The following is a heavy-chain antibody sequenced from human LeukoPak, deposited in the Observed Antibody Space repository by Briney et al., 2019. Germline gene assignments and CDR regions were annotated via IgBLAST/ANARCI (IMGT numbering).Heavy chain of an antibody. J-gene: IGHJ6*03. Sequence: SVKVSCKASGGTFSSYATSWVRQAPGQGLEWMGGIIPIFGTANYAQKFQGRVTITADKSTSTAYMELSSLRSEDTAVYYCARGPRLGRYYYYYMDVWGKGTTVTVSS. CDR1: GGTFSSYA. D-gene: IGHD6-19*01. V-gene: IGHV1-69*06. CDR3: ARGPRLGRYYYYYMDV. CDR2: IIPIFGTA.